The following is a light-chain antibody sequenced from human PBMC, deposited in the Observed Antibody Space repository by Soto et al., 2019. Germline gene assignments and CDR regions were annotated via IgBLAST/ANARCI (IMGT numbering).Light chain of an antibody. V-gene: IGKV1-39*01. Sequence: IQMTQSPSSLSASVGDRVTITCRASQSISNYLNWYKQKPGKAPKLLIYAGSRLQSGVPSRFRGSGSGTEFTLTINSLQPEDFATYYCQQRYSAPPTFGGGKKVEIK. J-gene: IGKJ4*01. CDR3: QQRYSAPPT. CDR2: AGS. CDR1: QSISNY.